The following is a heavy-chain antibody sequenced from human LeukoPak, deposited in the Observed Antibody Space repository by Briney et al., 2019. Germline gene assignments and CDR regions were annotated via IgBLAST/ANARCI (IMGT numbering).Heavy chain of an antibody. CDR3: ARVGYYESSGYYEY. CDR2: INPNSGGT. CDR1: GYTLTDYY. V-gene: IGHV1-2*06. Sequence: GASVKVSCKASGYTLTDYYMHWVRQSPGQRLEWMGRINPNSGGTNYAQKFQGRVTMTRDTSISTVYMELSRLRSDDTAVYYCARVGYYESSGYYEYWGQGTLVTVSS. J-gene: IGHJ4*02. D-gene: IGHD3-22*01.